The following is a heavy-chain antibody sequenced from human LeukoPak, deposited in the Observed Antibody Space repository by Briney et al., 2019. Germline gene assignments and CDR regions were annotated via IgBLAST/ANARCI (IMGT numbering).Heavy chain of an antibody. CDR1: GFTFDDYA. CDR2: ISWKSGSI. Sequence: GGSLRLSCAASGFTFDDYAMHWVRQAPGKGLEWVSGISWKSGSIGYADSVKGRFTISRDTAKNSLYLQMNSLRAEDTAVYYCARDQYGGYALDYWGQGTLVTVSS. J-gene: IGHJ4*02. CDR3: ARDQYGGYALDY. V-gene: IGHV3-9*01. D-gene: IGHD4-17*01.